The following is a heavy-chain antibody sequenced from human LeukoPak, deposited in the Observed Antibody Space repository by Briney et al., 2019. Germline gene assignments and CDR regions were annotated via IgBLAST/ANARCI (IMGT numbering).Heavy chain of an antibody. D-gene: IGHD4-17*01. CDR3: ATLVMTTVTTDAFDI. CDR1: GFTFSSYG. CDR2: ISYDGSNK. Sequence: GGSLRLSCAASGFTFSSYGMHWVRQAPGKGLEWVAVISYDGSNKYYADSVKGRFTISRDNSKNTLYLQMNSLRAEDTAVYYCATLVMTTVTTDAFDIRGQGTMVTVSS. J-gene: IGHJ3*02. V-gene: IGHV3-30*03.